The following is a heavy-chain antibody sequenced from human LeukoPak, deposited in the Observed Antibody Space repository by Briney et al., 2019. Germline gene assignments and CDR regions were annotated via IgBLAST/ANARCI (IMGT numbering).Heavy chain of an antibody. CDR3: ARRDGSFDH. Sequence: SETLSLTCAVYGGSFSGYYWSWIRQPPGKGLEWIGEINHSGSTNYKPSLKSRVTISVDTSKNQFSLHLNSVTAADTAVYYCARRDGSFDHWGQGTLVTVSS. V-gene: IGHV4-34*01. CDR2: INHSGST. D-gene: IGHD5-24*01. J-gene: IGHJ4*02. CDR1: GGSFSGYY.